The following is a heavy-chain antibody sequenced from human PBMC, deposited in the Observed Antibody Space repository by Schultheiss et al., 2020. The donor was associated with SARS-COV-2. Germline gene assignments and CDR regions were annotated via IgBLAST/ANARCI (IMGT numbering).Heavy chain of an antibody. D-gene: IGHD3-22*01. CDR1: GFTFSSYS. Sequence: GGSLRLSCAASGFTFSSYSMNWVRQAPGKGLEWVAVISYDGSNKYYADSVKGRFTISRDNSKNTLYLQMNSLRDEDTAVYYCARDNGLLGPYGMDVWGQGTTVTVSS. V-gene: IGHV3-30*03. J-gene: IGHJ6*02. CDR3: ARDNGLLGPYGMDV. CDR2: ISYDGSNK.